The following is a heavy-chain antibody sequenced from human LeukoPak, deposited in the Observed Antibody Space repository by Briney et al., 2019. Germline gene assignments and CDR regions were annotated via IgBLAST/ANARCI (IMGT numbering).Heavy chain of an antibody. Sequence: PSETLSLTCTVSGGSISSGGYYLSWIRQPPGKGLEWIGEINHSGSTNYNPSLKSRVTISVDTSKNQFSLKLSSVTAADTAVYYCARGLSGPLRYVDYWGQGTLVTVSS. CDR1: GGSISSGGYY. J-gene: IGHJ4*02. V-gene: IGHV4-39*07. D-gene: IGHD1-14*01. CDR2: INHSGST. CDR3: ARGLSGPLRYVDY.